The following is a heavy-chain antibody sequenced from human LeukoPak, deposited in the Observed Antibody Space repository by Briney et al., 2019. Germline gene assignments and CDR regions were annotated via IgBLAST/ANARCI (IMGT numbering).Heavy chain of an antibody. J-gene: IGHJ3*02. Sequence: ASVKVSCKASGYTFTSYGISWVRQAPGQGLEWMGWISAYNGNTNYAQKLQGRVTMTTDTSTSTAYMELRSLRSDDTAVYYCARPRATQNYYDSSGSNAFDIWGQGTMVTVSS. D-gene: IGHD3-22*01. CDR1: GYTFTSYG. CDR2: ISAYNGNT. CDR3: ARPRATQNYYDSSGSNAFDI. V-gene: IGHV1-18*01.